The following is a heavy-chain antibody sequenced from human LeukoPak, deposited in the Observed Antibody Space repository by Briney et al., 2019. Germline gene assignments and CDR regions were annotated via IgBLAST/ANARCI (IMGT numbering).Heavy chain of an antibody. CDR3: ARQRSSAFDI. D-gene: IGHD6-25*01. J-gene: IGHJ3*02. CDR2: ISGSGGST. V-gene: IGHV3-23*01. Sequence: PGGTLRLSCAASGFTFSSYGMSWVRQAPGKGLEWVSAISGSGGSTYYADSVRGRFTISRDNSKNTLYLQMNSLRAEDTAVYYCARQRSSAFDIWGQGTMVTVSS. CDR1: GFTFSSYG.